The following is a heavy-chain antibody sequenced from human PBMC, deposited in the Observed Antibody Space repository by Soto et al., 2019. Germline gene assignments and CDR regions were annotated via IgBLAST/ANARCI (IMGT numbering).Heavy chain of an antibody. V-gene: IGHV3-23*01. CDR3: AKDLSANPGYCSGGSCPADAFDI. Sequence: PGGSLRLSCAASGFTFSSYAMSWVRQAPGKGLEWVSAISGSGGSTYYADSVKGRFTISRDNSKNTLYLQMNSLRAEDTAVYYCAKDLSANPGYCSGGSCPADAFDIWGQGTMVTVSS. J-gene: IGHJ3*02. D-gene: IGHD2-15*01. CDR1: GFTFSSYA. CDR2: ISGSGGST.